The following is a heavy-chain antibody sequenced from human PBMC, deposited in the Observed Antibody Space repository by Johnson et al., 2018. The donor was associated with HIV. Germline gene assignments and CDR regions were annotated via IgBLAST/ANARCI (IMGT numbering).Heavy chain of an antibody. D-gene: IGHD3-22*01. Sequence: QVQLVESGGGVVQPGRSLRLSCAASGFTFSSYAMHWVRQAPGKGLEWVAVISYDGSNKYYAESVKGRFTISSDNSKNTLYLQMNSLRAEDTAVYYCARPVVADYRGAFDIWGQGTMVTVSS. J-gene: IGHJ3*02. V-gene: IGHV3-30-3*01. CDR3: ARPVVADYRGAFDI. CDR2: ISYDGSNK. CDR1: GFTFSSYA.